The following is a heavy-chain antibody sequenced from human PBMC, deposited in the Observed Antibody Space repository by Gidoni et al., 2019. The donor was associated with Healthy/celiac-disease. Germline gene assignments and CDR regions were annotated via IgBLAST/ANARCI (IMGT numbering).Heavy chain of an antibody. CDR2: IYYSGST. V-gene: IGHV4-59*01. CDR1: GCSISSYY. Sequence: QVQLPESGPGLVKPSETLSLTGTVSGCSISSYYWSWIRQPPGKGLEWIGYIYYSGSTNNNPSLKRRVTKSVDRSKSQFSLKLSSVTAADTGGYYCASSIAVAIDYWGQGTLVTVSS. D-gene: IGHD6-19*01. CDR3: ASSIAVAIDY. J-gene: IGHJ4*02.